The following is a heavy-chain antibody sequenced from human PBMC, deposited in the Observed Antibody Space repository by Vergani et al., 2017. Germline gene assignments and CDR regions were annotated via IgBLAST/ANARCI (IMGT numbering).Heavy chain of an antibody. CDR2: IGYDGRIK. Sequence: QVQLVETGGGVVQPGGSLRLYCATSGFSFNTYGAHWVRQAPGKGLEWVAFIGYDGRIKYNVDSVKGRFTISRDTSKKTLSLQMRSLRADDTAVYYCAKDGRENSDYGYFDYWGQGTRVTVSS. D-gene: IGHD4-17*01. V-gene: IGHV3-30*02. J-gene: IGHJ4*02. CDR3: AKDGRENSDYGYFDY. CDR1: GFSFNTYG.